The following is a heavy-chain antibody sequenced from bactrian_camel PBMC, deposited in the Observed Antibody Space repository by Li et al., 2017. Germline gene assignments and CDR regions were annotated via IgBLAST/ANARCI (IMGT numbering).Heavy chain of an antibody. Sequence: HVQLVESGGDSVDAGGSLRLSCVATEYTSIPDCMVWFRQTPASGRIGVAGLHRTGRTTYGNFVKGRFTISQDNAKNTLYLQMNSLNSEDTAMYYCAAFCSGGYWSFKYWGQGTQVTVS. CDR3: AAFCSGGYWSFKY. J-gene: IGHJ4*01. D-gene: IGHD2*01. CDR1: EYTSIPDC. CDR2: LHRTGRT. V-gene: IGHV3S1*01.